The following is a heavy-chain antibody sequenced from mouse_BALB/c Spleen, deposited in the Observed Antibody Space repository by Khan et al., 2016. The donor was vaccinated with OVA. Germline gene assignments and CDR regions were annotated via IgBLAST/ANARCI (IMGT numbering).Heavy chain of an antibody. CDR2: INPDNAGT. CDR1: GYTFTNYV. D-gene: IGHD4-1*01. V-gene: IGHV1S136*01. Sequence: EVQLQESGPELVEPGASVKMSCKASGYTFTNYVIHWVKQKPGQGLEWIGYINPDNAGTRYNEKFKGKATLTSDISSTSAYMELLSLTSEDSAVXSWARGASIWDFPFPYGGQGTLVTVSA. CDR3: ARGASIWDFPFPY. J-gene: IGHJ3*01.